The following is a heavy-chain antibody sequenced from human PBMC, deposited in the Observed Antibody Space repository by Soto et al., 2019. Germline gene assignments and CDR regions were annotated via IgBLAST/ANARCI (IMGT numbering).Heavy chain of an antibody. V-gene: IGHV3-21*01. CDR1: GFTFSSYS. Sequence: EVQLVESGGGLVKPGGSLRLSCAASGFTFSSYSMNWVSQAPGKGLEWVSSISSSSSYIYYADSVKGRFTISRDNAKNSLYLQMNSLRAEDTAVYYCARGRGYCSGGSCSEFDYWGQGTLVTVSS. CDR2: ISSSSSYI. D-gene: IGHD2-15*01. CDR3: ARGRGYCSGGSCSEFDY. J-gene: IGHJ4*02.